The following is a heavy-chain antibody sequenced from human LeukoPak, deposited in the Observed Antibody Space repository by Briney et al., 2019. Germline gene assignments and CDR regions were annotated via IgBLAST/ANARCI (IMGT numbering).Heavy chain of an antibody. D-gene: IGHD3-22*01. CDR3: AREGDYYDSSGYYPEAFDI. J-gene: IGHJ3*02. V-gene: IGHV3-53*01. Sequence: PGGSLRLSCAASGFTVSSNYMSWVRQAPGKGLEWVSVIYSGGSTYYADSVKGRFTISRDNSKNTLYLQMNSLRAEDTAVYYCAREGDYYDSSGYYPEAFDIWGQGTMVTVSS. CDR2: IYSGGST. CDR1: GFTVSSNY.